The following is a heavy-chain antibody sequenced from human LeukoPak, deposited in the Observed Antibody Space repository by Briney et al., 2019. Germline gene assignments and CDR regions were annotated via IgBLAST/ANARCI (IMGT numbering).Heavy chain of an antibody. J-gene: IGHJ6*03. CDR1: GYTFTNYN. CDR3: ARGLWGDFWSGDYYYYYMDV. Sequence: ASVKVSCKSSGYTFTNYNINWVRQAPGQGLEWMGWMNPNNGNTGYAQKFQGRVTITRNTSISTAYMELSSLRSEDTAVYYCARGLWGDFWSGDYYYYYMDVWGKGTTVTVSS. D-gene: IGHD3-3*01. V-gene: IGHV1-8*03. CDR2: MNPNNGNT.